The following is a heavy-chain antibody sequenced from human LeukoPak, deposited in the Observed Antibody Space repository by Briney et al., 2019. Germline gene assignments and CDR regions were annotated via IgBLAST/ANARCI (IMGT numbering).Heavy chain of an antibody. Sequence: SETLSLTCTVSGGSISNNYWSWIRQPPGKGLEWIGNVYYSGSTNYNPSLKSRLTISVDTSKNQFSLRLSFVTAADTAVYYCARSRSSSWWFAFHIWGQGTMVTVSS. CDR3: ARSRSSSWWFAFHI. D-gene: IGHD6-13*01. CDR2: VYYSGST. J-gene: IGHJ3*02. V-gene: IGHV4-59*01. CDR1: GGSISNNY.